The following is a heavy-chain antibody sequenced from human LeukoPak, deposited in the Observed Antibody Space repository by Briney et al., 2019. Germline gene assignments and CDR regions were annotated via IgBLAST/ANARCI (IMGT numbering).Heavy chain of an antibody. CDR3: AKAAKYYFGSDTYYYFDY. CDR2: MYYSGST. Sequence: PSETLSLTCTVSGGSISSYYWRWMRQPPGKGLEWSAYMYYSGSTNYNPSLKSGVTMSVDTSKSQFSLSLSSVTSADTAVYYCAKAAKYYFGSDTYYYFDYWGQGILVTVSS. CDR1: GGSISSYY. J-gene: IGHJ4*02. V-gene: IGHV4-59*01. D-gene: IGHD3-10*01.